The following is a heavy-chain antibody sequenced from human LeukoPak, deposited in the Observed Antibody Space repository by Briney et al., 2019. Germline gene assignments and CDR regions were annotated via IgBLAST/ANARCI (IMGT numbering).Heavy chain of an antibody. CDR3: ARDPGDYEYYFDY. V-gene: IGHV3-30*04. Sequence: GGSLRLSCAASGFTFSSYAMHWVRQAPGKGLRWVAVISYDGSNKYYADSVKGRFTISRDNSKNTLYLQMNSLRAEDTAVYYCARDPGDYEYYFDYWGQGTLVTVSS. D-gene: IGHD4-17*01. J-gene: IGHJ4*02. CDR2: ISYDGSNK. CDR1: GFTFSSYA.